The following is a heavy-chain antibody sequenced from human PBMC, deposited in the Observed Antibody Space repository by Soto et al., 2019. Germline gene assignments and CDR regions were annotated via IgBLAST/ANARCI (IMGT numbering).Heavy chain of an antibody. CDR3: ASDRRYCSSTSCRDY. CDR2: IIPILGIA. Sequence: QVQLVQSGAEVKKPGSSVKVSCKASGGTFSSYTISWVRQAPGQGLEWMGRIIPILGIANYAQKFQGRVTITADKSTSTAYMELSSLRSEDTAVYYCASDRRYCSSTSCRDYWGQGTLVTVSS. V-gene: IGHV1-69*02. CDR1: GGTFSSYT. J-gene: IGHJ4*02. D-gene: IGHD2-2*01.